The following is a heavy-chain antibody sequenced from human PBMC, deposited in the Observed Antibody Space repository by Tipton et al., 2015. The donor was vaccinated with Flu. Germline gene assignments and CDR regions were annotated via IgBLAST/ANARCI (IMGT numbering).Heavy chain of an antibody. Sequence: LRLSCTVSGGSTSSSYWSWIRQPAGKGLEWIGRISTSGSTNYNASLESRVTMSRDASKNHFSLRLSSATAADTALYYCARDLRGYSGYTGGDAFDMWGQGIMVTVSS. CDR1: GGSTSSSY. CDR2: ISTSGST. J-gene: IGHJ3*02. D-gene: IGHD5-12*01. V-gene: IGHV4-4*07. CDR3: ARDLRGYSGYTGGDAFDM.